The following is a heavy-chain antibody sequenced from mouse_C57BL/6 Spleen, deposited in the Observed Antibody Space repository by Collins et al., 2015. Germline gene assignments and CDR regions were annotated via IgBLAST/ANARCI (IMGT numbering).Heavy chain of an antibody. CDR3: ARDSSVPFAY. CDR2: INPNYGTT. D-gene: IGHD3-2*02. Sequence: EFQLQQSGPELVKPGASVKISCKASGYSFTDYNMNWMKHSNGKSLEWIGLINPNYGTTSYNQKFKGKATLTVDQSSSTAYMQLNGLTSEDSAVYYCARDSSVPFAYWGQGTLVTVSA. CDR1: GYSFTDYN. V-gene: IGHV1-39*01. J-gene: IGHJ3*01.